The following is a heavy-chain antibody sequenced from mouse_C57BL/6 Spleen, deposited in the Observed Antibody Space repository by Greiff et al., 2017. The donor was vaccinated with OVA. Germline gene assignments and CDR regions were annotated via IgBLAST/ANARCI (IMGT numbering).Heavy chain of an antibody. V-gene: IGHV1-54*01. CDR3: ARRDGYYEMDY. CDR1: GYAFTNYL. D-gene: IGHD2-3*01. J-gene: IGHJ4*01. Sequence: QVQLQQSGAELVRPGTSVKVSCKASGYAFTNYLLEWVKQRPGQGLEWIGVLNPGSGGTNYNEKFKGKATLTADKSSSTAYMQLSSLTSEDSAVYFCARRDGYYEMDYWGQGTSVTVSA. CDR2: LNPGSGGT.